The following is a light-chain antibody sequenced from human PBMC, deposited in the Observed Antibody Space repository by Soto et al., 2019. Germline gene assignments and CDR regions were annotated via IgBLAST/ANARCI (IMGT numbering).Light chain of an antibody. CDR2: AAS. J-gene: IGKJ4*01. Sequence: IQMTQSPSSQSASVGDRVTLTCRASQNIDIYLNWYQQKPGKAPNLLVYAASTVQRGVPSRFSGSGSGTDFTLTISSLQSEDFATYYCQQSYTTLLTFGGGTRVEI. CDR1: QNIDIY. CDR3: QQSYTTLLT. V-gene: IGKV1-39*01.